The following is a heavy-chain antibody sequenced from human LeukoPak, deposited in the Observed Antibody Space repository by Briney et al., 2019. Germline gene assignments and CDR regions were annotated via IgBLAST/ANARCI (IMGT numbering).Heavy chain of an antibody. CDR1: GGSFSGYY. CDR3: ASRLWFGELSGFLSDY. CDR2: INHSGST. V-gene: IGHV4-34*01. D-gene: IGHD3-10*01. J-gene: IGHJ4*02. Sequence: SETLSLTCAVYGGSFSGYYWSWIRQPPGKGLEWIGEINHSGSTNYNPSLKGRVTISVDTSKNQFSLKLSSVTAADTAVYYCASRLWFGELSGFLSDYWDRGTLVNVSS.